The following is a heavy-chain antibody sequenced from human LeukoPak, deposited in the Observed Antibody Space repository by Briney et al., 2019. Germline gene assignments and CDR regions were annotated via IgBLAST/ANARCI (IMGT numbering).Heavy chain of an antibody. CDR1: GFTFTDHY. J-gene: IGHJ4*02. CDR2: INGKSGAT. Sequence: ASVKVFCKASGFTFTDHYLHWVRQVPGQGLEWMGWINGKSGATFYAQKFQGRITVTRDTSISTMYLEVNSLTTDDTAVYYCVRDFDWGPDYWGQGTLVAVSS. D-gene: IGHD3-9*01. V-gene: IGHV1-2*02. CDR3: VRDFDWGPDY.